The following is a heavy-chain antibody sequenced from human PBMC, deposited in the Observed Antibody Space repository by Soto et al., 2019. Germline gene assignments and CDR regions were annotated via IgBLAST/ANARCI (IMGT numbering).Heavy chain of an antibody. D-gene: IGHD2-2*01. V-gene: IGHV3-66*01. Sequence: PGVSLRLSCAASGFTVSSYRMSWVRQAPGKGLEWVSVIYSAGSADFADSVKGRFTISRDNSKNTLYLQVSSLRAEDTAVYYCARVHCSCSHLFDYWGQGTVVDVSS. CDR1: GFTVSSYR. CDR2: IYSAGSA. J-gene: IGHJ4*02. CDR3: ARVHCSCSHLFDY.